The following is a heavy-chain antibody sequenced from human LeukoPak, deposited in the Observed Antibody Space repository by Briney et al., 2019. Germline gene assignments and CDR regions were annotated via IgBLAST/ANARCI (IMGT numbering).Heavy chain of an antibody. CDR2: ISYDGSNK. CDR3: ARGQWERRGYYMDV. Sequence: GGSLRLSCAASGFTFSSYAMHWVRQAPGKGLVWVAVISYDGSNKYYADSVKGRFTISRDNSKNTLYLQMNSLRAEDTAVYYCARGQWERRGYYMDVWGKGTTVTVSS. V-gene: IGHV3-30-3*01. J-gene: IGHJ6*03. D-gene: IGHD1-26*01. CDR1: GFTFSSYA.